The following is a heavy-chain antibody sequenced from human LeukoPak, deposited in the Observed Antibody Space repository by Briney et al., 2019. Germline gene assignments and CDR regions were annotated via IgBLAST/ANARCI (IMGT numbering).Heavy chain of an antibody. Sequence: SETLSLTCSVSGGSIGTYYWSWIRQPPGKGLEYLGYIYHTGTTSYNPSLKSRVTISVDMSKNQFSLRLSSVTAADTALYYCARSPGLGYSGGSCHFDYWGQGILVTVSS. CDR1: GGSIGTYY. D-gene: IGHD2-15*01. V-gene: IGHV4-59*08. J-gene: IGHJ4*02. CDR3: ARSPGLGYSGGSCHFDY. CDR2: IYHTGTT.